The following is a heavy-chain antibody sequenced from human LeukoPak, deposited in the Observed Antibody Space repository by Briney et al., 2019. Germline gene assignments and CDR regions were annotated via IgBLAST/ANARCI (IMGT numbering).Heavy chain of an antibody. CDR3: ARDSGYGDYVLTAYFDY. J-gene: IGHJ4*02. CDR1: GFTFSSYE. V-gene: IGHV3-48*03. CDR2: ISSSGSTI. D-gene: IGHD4-17*01. Sequence: GGSLRLSCAASGFTFSSYEMNCVRQAPGKGLEWVSYISSSGSTIYYADSVKGRFTISRDNAKNSLYLQMNSLRAEDTAVYYCARDSGYGDYVLTAYFDYWGQGTLVTVSS.